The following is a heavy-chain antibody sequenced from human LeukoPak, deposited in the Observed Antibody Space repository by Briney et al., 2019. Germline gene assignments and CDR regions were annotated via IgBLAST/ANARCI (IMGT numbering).Heavy chain of an antibody. J-gene: IGHJ4*02. CDR1: GFTFSSYG. D-gene: IGHD6-13*01. V-gene: IGHV3-33*01. Sequence: GGSLRLSCAASGFTFSSYGMHWVRQAPGKGLEWVAVIWYDGSNKYYADSVKGRFTISRDNSKNTLYLQMNSLRAEDTAVYYCARGVGGAAAGTPPHYWGQGTLVTVSS. CDR3: ARGVGGAAAGTPPHY. CDR2: IWYDGSNK.